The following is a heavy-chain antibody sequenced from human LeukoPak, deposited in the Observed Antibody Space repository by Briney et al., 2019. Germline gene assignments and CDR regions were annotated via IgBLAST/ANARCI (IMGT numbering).Heavy chain of an antibody. Sequence: TGGSLRLSCAASGFTFSSYAMSWVRQAPGKGLEWVSAISGSGGSTYYADSVKGRFTISRDNSKNTLYLQMNSLRAEDTAVYYCAKFEVNYYYDSSGYPDYWGQGTLVTVSS. CDR2: ISGSGGST. CDR1: GFTFSSYA. D-gene: IGHD3-22*01. V-gene: IGHV3-23*01. CDR3: AKFEVNYYYDSSGYPDY. J-gene: IGHJ4*02.